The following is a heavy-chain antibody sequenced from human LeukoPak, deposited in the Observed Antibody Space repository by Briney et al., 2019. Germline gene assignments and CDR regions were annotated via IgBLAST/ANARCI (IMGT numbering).Heavy chain of an antibody. D-gene: IGHD3-10*01. CDR2: IKQDGSEK. CDR1: GFTFSSYW. V-gene: IGHV3-7*01. J-gene: IGHJ4*02. CDR3: ARGGITMVRLFDY. Sequence: GGSLRLSCAASGFTFSSYWMSWVRQAPGKGLEWVANIKQDGSEKYYVDSVKGRFTISRDNAKNSLYLQMNSLRAEDTAVYYCARGGITMVRLFDYWGQGTLVTVSS.